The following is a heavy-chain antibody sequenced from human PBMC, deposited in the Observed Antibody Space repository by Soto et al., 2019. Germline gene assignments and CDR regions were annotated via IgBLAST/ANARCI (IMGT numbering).Heavy chain of an antibody. CDR1: GSSVRSYA. CDR2: ISYTGST. V-gene: IGHV4-59*02. Sequence: PSETLSLTCSVSGSSVRSYAWSWIRQPPGKGLEWIGYISYTGSTKYSPSLKSRVIISEDASANQFSLTLSSVTAADTAVYYCAREEGVVTTGWFDFWGQGTVVTVSS. J-gene: IGHJ4*02. CDR3: AREEGVVTTGWFDF. D-gene: IGHD3-3*01.